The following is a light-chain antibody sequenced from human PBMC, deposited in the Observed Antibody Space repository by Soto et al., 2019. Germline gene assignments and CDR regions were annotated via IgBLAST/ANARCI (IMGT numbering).Light chain of an antibody. CDR3: QQTYSNRLS. V-gene: IGKV1-39*01. CDR2: ASS. CDR1: QSISSS. J-gene: IGKJ4*01. Sequence: IPMTQSPSSLSASVVDRVTIARRASQSISSSVNWYQQKAGKAPKLLIHASSTLQSGVPSRFSGTGSGTDFTLTISDLQPEDCATYYCQQTYSNRLSFGEGTKVEIK.